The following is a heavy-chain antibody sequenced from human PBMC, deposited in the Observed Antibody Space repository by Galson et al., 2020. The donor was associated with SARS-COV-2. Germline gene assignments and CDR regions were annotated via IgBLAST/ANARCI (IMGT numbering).Heavy chain of an antibody. CDR3: ARSLAYCGGDCYSTFDY. V-gene: IGHV4-39*01. J-gene: IGHJ4*02. Sequence: SETLYLTCTVSGGSISSSSYYWGWIRQPPGKGLEWIGSIYYSGSTYYNPSLKSRVTISVDTSKNQFSLKLSSVTAADTAVYYCARSLAYCGGDCYSTFDYWGQGTLVTVSS. D-gene: IGHD2-21*02. CDR1: GGSISSSSYY. CDR2: IYYSGST.